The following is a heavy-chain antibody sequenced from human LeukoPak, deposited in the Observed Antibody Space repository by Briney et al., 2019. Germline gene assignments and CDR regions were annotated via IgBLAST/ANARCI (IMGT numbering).Heavy chain of an antibody. CDR1: GFTFSSYS. J-gene: IGHJ4*02. D-gene: IGHD1-1*01. V-gene: IGHV3-21*01. CDR2: ISSSSSYI. Sequence: GGSLRLSCAASGFTFSSYSMNWVRQAPGKGLEWVSSISSSSSYIYYADSVKGRFTISRDNANNLLYLQMNSLRAEDTAVYYCARDPRGNWQNDGDYFDYWGQGTLVTVSS. CDR3: ARDPRGNWQNDGDYFDY.